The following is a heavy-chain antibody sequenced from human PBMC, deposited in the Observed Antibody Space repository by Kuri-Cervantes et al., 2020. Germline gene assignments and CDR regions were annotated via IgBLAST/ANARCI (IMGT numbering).Heavy chain of an antibody. D-gene: IGHD6-13*01. Sequence: ASVKVSCKASGYTFTSYYMHWVRQATGQGLEWMGWMNPNSGNTGYAQKFQGRVTMTRNTSISTAYMELSSLRSEDTAVYYCARAPRTGYSSSWYRDYYYYGMDVWGQGTTVTVSS. J-gene: IGHJ6*02. V-gene: IGHV1-8*02. CDR1: GYTFTSYY. CDR2: MNPNSGNT. CDR3: ARAPRTGYSSSWYRDYYYYGMDV.